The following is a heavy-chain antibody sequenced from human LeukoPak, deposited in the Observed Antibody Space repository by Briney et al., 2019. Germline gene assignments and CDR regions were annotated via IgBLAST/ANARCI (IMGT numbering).Heavy chain of an antibody. V-gene: IGHV3-15*01. D-gene: IGHD4-17*01. CDR3: TTRSIDYGIDY. CDR1: GFTFSSYS. J-gene: IGHJ4*02. Sequence: GGSLRLSCAASGFTFSSYSMNWVRQAPGKGLEWVGRIKSKTDGGTTDYAAPVKGRFTISRDDSKNTLYLQMNSLKTEDTAVYYCTTRSIDYGIDYWGQGTLVTVSS. CDR2: IKSKTDGGTT.